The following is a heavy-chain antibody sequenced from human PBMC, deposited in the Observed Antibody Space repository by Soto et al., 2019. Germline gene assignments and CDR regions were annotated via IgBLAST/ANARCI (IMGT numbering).Heavy chain of an antibody. V-gene: IGHV4-39*01. CDR2: IHYSGKS. Sequence: SETLSLTCTVSGGSITNSGYSWGWIRQPPGKGLEWIGSIHYSGKSAHNPSLKSRDTMSIDTSKNQFSLKLTSVTAADTAVYYCARHRATGYSTAYLRLYYFDYWGQGTLVTVSS. J-gene: IGHJ4*02. CDR3: ARHRATGYSTAYLRLYYFDY. CDR1: GGSITNSGYS. D-gene: IGHD5-18*01.